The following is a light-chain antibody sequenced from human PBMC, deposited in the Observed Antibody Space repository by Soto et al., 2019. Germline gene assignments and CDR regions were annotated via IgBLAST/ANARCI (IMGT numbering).Light chain of an antibody. V-gene: IGKV3-15*01. CDR2: GAS. CDR3: QQNNELPPP. Sequence: CPATGYVSKGDRGTLSCRASRSVRTKLAWYQQKPGQAPRLLIYGASARATGIPVRFSGSGSGTEFTLTNSILQSEHFACYNCQQNNELPPPFGQGTKVDIK. J-gene: IGKJ1*01. CDR1: RSVRTK.